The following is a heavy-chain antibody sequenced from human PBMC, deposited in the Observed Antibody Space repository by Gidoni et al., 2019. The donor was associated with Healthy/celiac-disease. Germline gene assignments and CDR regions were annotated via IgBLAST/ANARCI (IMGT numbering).Heavy chain of an antibody. Sequence: EVQLVESGGGLVQPGGSLRLSCAASGFTFSSYAMSWVRQAPGKGLEWVSAISGSGGSTYYADSVKGRFTISRDNSKNTLYLQMNSLRAEDTAVYYCAKDLTNYDSSGYYPFFDIWGQGTMVTVSS. V-gene: IGHV3-23*04. D-gene: IGHD3-22*01. J-gene: IGHJ3*02. CDR1: GFTFSSYA. CDR3: AKDLTNYDSSGYYPFFDI. CDR2: ISGSGGST.